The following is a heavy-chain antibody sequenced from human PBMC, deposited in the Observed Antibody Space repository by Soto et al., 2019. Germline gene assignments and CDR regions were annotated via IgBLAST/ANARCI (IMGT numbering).Heavy chain of an antibody. CDR2: IYPGDSDT. Sequence: GESLKISCKGSGYTFTNYCIGWVRRMPGKGLEWMGIIYPGDSDTKYNPSFQGQVTISADKSITTTYLQWSSLKASDTAIYYCAASIFYYGMDVWGQGTTVTVSS. J-gene: IGHJ6*02. CDR1: GYTFTNYC. CDR3: AASIFYYGMDV. V-gene: IGHV5-51*01.